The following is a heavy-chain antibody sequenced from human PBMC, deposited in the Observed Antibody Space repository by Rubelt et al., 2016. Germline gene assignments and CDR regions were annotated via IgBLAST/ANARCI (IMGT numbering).Heavy chain of an antibody. CDR2: FSYSGRT. CDR3: ASSTVTNRYWYFDL. J-gene: IGHJ2*01. D-gene: IGHD4-17*01. Sequence: QLQLQESGPGLVKPSETLSLTCTVSVGSISSNSYYWGWIRQPPGKGLEWIGSFSYSGRTYYNPSLKSRVTISVDTSKNHFSRKRGSGPAADTAVYDCASSTVTNRYWYFDLWGRGTLVTVSS. CDR1: VGSISSNSYY. V-gene: IGHV4-39*02.